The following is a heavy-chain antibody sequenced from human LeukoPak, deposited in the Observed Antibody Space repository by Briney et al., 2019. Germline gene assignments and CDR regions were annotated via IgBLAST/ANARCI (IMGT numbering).Heavy chain of an antibody. CDR3: TTVSHFYL. V-gene: IGHV3-15*01. J-gene: IGHJ4*02. D-gene: IGHD2/OR15-2a*01. CDR2: IKNGGTT. Sequence: GGSLRLSCAASGFTFTDSWLSSVRQAPGKGLEWVGRIKNGGTTDYAAPVEGRFTISRDDSKATLYLQMNSLKTEDTAMYYCTTVSHFYLGGQGTLVTVSS. CDR1: GFTFTDSW.